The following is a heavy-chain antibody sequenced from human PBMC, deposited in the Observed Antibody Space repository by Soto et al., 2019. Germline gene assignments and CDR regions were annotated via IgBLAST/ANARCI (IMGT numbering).Heavy chain of an antibody. CDR1: GFTFSDYF. D-gene: IGHD6-19*01. J-gene: IGHJ4*02. CDR3: AIGHWLGC. Sequence: ELQLVDSGGALVQPGESLRLSCAASGFTFSDYFITWVRQAPGKGLEWVATIKQDGNERYYVDSVKGRFTISRDNAKNSLYIQMNALRAEDTAVYYCAIGHWLGCWGQGTLVTVSS. V-gene: IGHV3-7*01. CDR2: IKQDGNER.